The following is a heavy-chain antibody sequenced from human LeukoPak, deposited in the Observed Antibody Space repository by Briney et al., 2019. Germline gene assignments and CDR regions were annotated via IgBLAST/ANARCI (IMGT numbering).Heavy chain of an antibody. V-gene: IGHV3-30*04. CDR1: GFTFSTYA. D-gene: IGHD5-24*01. CDR2: ISYDGSSK. CDR3: ARTPPNYSGDASDI. J-gene: IGHJ3*02. Sequence: GRSLRLSCAASGFTFSTYAMHWVRQAPGKGLEWVAVISYDGSSKYYADSVKGRFTISRDNAKNSLYLQMNSLRAEDTAVYYCARTPPNYSGDASDIWGQGTMVTVSS.